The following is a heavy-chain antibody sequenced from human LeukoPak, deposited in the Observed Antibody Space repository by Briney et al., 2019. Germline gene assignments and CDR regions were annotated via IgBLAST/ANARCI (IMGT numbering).Heavy chain of an antibody. D-gene: IGHD4-23*01. J-gene: IGHJ4*02. CDR1: GGSINSYY. V-gene: IGHV4-59*08. Sequence: KASETLFLTCTVSGGSINSYYWSWIRQPPGKGLEWIGYIYYSESTNYNPSLKTRVTISVDTSKNQFSLKLSSVTAADTAVYYCARHFYGGNSIFGYWGQGTLVTVSS. CDR3: ARHFYGGNSIFGY. CDR2: IYYSEST.